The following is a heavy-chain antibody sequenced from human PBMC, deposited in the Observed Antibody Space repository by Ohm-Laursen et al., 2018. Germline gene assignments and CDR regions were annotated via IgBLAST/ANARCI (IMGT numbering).Heavy chain of an antibody. J-gene: IGHJ4*02. D-gene: IGHD5-24*01. CDR2: IYYSGST. V-gene: IGHV4-61*01. Sequence: SETLSLTCAVSGGSVSSSNYYWTWIRQPPGKGLEWIGDIYYSGSTNYNPSLKSRVTISVDTSKNQFSLKLSSVTAADTAVYYCARSRVRGQFFDYWGQGTLVTVSS. CDR3: ARSRVRGQFFDY. CDR1: GGSVSSSNYY.